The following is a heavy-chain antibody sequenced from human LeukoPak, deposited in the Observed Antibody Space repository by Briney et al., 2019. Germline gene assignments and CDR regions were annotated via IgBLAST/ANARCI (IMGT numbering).Heavy chain of an antibody. Sequence: GGSLRLSCAASGFTFSNAWMSWVRQAPGKGLEWVGRIKTKTDGGTTDYAAPVKGRFTISRDDSKNTLYLQMNSLKTEDTAVYYCTTANSLYYFDYWGQGTLVTVSS. CDR2: IKTKTDGGTT. J-gene: IGHJ4*02. D-gene: IGHD1/OR15-1a*01. CDR3: TTANSLYYFDY. CDR1: GFTFSNAW. V-gene: IGHV3-15*01.